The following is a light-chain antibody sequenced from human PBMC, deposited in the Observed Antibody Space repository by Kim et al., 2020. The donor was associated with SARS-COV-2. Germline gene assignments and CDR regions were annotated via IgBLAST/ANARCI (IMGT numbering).Light chain of an antibody. CDR3: CSYVGSYTYV. Sequence: GQSVAIPCTGTRSAVGGYNYVSWYQQHPGKATKLMIYDVSKRPSEVPDRFSGSKSGNTASLTISGLQAEDEADYYCCSYVGSYTYVFGTGTKSPS. V-gene: IGLV2-11*01. J-gene: IGLJ1*01. CDR1: RSAVGGYNY. CDR2: DVS.